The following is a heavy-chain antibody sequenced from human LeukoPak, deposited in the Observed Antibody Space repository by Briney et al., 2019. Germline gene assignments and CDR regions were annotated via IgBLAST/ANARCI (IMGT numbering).Heavy chain of an antibody. V-gene: IGHV1-46*01. Sequence: GASGKVSCKAFGYSFTSNYMHWVRQAPGQGPEWMGVISPSGGSTTYAQKFQGRVTLTRDMSTSTDYLELSSLRSEDTAVYYCARDNSVRDEAWWFNPWGQGTLVTVSS. CDR3: ARDNSVRDEAWWFNP. CDR2: ISPSGGST. J-gene: IGHJ5*02. CDR1: GYSFTSNY. D-gene: IGHD5-24*01.